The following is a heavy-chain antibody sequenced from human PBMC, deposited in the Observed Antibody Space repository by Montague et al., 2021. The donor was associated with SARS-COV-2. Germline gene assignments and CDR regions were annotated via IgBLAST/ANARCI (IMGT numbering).Heavy chain of an antibody. CDR2: IRTTGHT. CDR3: ARFGSGTLEFDL. D-gene: IGHD1-26*01. J-gene: IGHJ5*02. Sequence: TLSLTCTVSGASISTVIYYWSWIRQPAGKGLEWIGRIRTTGHTDYNSSLESRVFMSVDTSTNQFSLSLTSVTAADTAVYFCARFGSGTLEFDLWGQGTLVTVSS. CDR1: GASISTVIYY. V-gene: IGHV4-61*02.